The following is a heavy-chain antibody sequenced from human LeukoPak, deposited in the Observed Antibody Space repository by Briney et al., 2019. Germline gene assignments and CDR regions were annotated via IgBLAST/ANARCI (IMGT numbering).Heavy chain of an antibody. CDR2: IIPILGIA. V-gene: IGHV1-69*04. Sequence: SVKVSCKASGGTFSSYAISWVRQAPGQGLEWMGRIIPILGIANYAQKFQGRVTITADKSTSTAYMELSSLRSEDTAVYYCARGGLVRGVLDYWGQGTLVTVSS. D-gene: IGHD3-10*01. CDR1: GGTFSSYA. J-gene: IGHJ4*02. CDR3: ARGGLVRGVLDY.